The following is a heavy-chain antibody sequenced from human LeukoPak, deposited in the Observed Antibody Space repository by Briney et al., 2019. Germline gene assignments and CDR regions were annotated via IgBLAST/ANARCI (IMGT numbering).Heavy chain of an antibody. CDR3: ARDYKSYPDY. V-gene: IGHV1-2*02. CDR2: IDPKSGGT. J-gene: IGHJ4*02. D-gene: IGHD3-10*01. CDR1: GYTFIGYD. Sequence: ASVNVSCKASGYTFIGYDIHWVRQAPGQGLEWMGWIDPKSGGTNYAQKFQGRVTMTRDTSISTAYMELSSLRSDDTAMFYCARDYKSYPDYWGQGTLVTVSS.